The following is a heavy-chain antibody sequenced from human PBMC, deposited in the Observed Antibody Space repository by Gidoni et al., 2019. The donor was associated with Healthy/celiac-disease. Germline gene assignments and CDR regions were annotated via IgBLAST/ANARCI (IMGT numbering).Heavy chain of an antibody. V-gene: IGHV1-69*01. CDR2: IIPIFGTA. CDR1: GGTFSSYA. D-gene: IGHD3-10*01. J-gene: IGHJ4*02. CDR3: ATAEAPTYYYGSGSVYYFDY. Sequence: QVQLVQSGAEVKKPGSSVKVSCKASGGTFSSYAISWVRQAPGQGLEWMGGIIPIFGTANYAQKFQGRVTITADESTSTAYMELSSLRSEDTAVYYCATAEAPTYYYGSGSVYYFDYWGQGTLVTVSS.